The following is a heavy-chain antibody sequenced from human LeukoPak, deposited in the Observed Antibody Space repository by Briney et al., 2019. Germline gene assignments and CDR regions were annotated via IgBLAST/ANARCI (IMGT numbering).Heavy chain of an antibody. CDR3: AGYYDSSGYYYNAFDI. CDR2: IYPGDSDT. Sequence: GESLKISCQGSGYSFTSYWIGWVRQLPGKGLEWMGIIYPGDSDTRYSPSFQGQVTISADKSISTAYLQWSSLKASDTAMYYCAGYYDSSGYYYNAFDIWGQGTMVTVSS. CDR1: GYSFTSYW. V-gene: IGHV5-51*01. J-gene: IGHJ3*02. D-gene: IGHD3-22*01.